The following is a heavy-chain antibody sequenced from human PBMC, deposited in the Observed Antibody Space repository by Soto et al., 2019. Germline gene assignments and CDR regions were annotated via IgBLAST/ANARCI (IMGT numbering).Heavy chain of an antibody. CDR1: GYTFTSYG. CDR2: ISAYNGNT. CDR3: ARDGETVAALYVTRYYYYGMDV. V-gene: IGHV1-18*04. Sequence: QVQLVQSGAEVKKPGASVKVSYKASGYTFTSYGISWVRQAPGQGLEWMGWISAYNGNTNYAQKLQGRVTMTTDTSTSTAYMELRSLRSDDTAVYYCARDGETVAALYVTRYYYYGMDVWGQGTTVTVSS. J-gene: IGHJ6*02. D-gene: IGHD6-19*01.